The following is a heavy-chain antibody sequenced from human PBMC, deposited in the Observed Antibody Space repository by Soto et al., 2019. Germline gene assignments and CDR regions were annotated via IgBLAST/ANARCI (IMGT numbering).Heavy chain of an antibody. Sequence: EVQLLESGGGLVQPGGSLRLSCAVSGFSFSTYGVTWVRQAPGKGLEWVSGVSGGSGTTHYADSVKGRFTITGDTSKNTVYLQMNSLRVEDTAVYYCAKWNGYRDHWGQGTLVTVSS. CDR3: AKWNGYRDH. J-gene: IGHJ4*02. V-gene: IGHV3-23*01. CDR2: VSGGSGTT. CDR1: GFSFSTYG. D-gene: IGHD1-1*01.